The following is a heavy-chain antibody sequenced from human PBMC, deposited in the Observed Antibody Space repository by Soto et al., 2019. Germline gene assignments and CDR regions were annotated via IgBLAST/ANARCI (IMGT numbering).Heavy chain of an antibody. V-gene: IGHV3-33*01. Sequence: GGSLRLSCAASGFTFSSYGMHWVRQAPGKGLEWVAVIWYDGSNKYYADSVKGRFTISRDNSKNTLYLQMNSLRAEDTAVYYCARDGDIAVAGTEFDYWGQGTLVTVSS. D-gene: IGHD6-19*01. CDR2: IWYDGSNK. J-gene: IGHJ4*02. CDR3: ARDGDIAVAGTEFDY. CDR1: GFTFSSYG.